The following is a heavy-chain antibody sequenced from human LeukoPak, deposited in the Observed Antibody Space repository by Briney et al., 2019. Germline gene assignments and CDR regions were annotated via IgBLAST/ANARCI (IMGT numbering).Heavy chain of an antibody. CDR3: ARDTSPTYYYGMDV. CDR2: IKQDGSEK. V-gene: IGHV3-7*01. Sequence: GGSLRLSCAASGFTFSSYAMSWVRQAPGKGLEWVANIKQDGSEKYYVDSVKGRFTISRDNAKNSLYLQMNSLRAEDTAVYYCARDTSPTYYYGMDVWGQGTTVTVSS. D-gene: IGHD1-26*01. CDR1: GFTFSSYA. J-gene: IGHJ6*02.